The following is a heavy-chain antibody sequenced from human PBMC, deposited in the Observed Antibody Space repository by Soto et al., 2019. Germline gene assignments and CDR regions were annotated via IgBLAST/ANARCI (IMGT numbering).Heavy chain of an antibody. CDR3: ARGINSGYAGRDY. Sequence: GGSLRLSCAASGFTFSSYWMHWVRQAPGKGLVWVSRLNPDGTTTNYADFVKGRFTISRDNAKNTLYLQMNSLRAEDTAVYYCARGINSGYAGRDYWGQGTLVTVSS. D-gene: IGHD5-12*01. CDR1: GFTFSSYW. V-gene: IGHV3-74*01. J-gene: IGHJ4*02. CDR2: LNPDGTTT.